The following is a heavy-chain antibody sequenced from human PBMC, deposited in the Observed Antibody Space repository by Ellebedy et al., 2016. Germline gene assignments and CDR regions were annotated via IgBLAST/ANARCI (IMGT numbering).Heavy chain of an antibody. CDR2: ISSSLDTI. J-gene: IGHJ4*02. D-gene: IGHD3-22*01. Sequence: GGSLRLXXAASEFSFSDYDMGWIRQSPGKGLEWVSYISSSLDTIYYADSVKGRFTISRDNAKNSLSLQMSSLGVVDTALYYCASLGGGYYYYYWGRGVQVTVSS. CDR1: EFSFSDYD. CDR3: ASLGGGYYYYY. V-gene: IGHV3-11*01.